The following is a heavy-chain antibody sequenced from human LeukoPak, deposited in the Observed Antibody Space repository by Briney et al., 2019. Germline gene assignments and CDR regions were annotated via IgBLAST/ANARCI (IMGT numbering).Heavy chain of an antibody. CDR2: ISSSSSYI. CDR1: GFTFSSYS. J-gene: IGHJ4*02. D-gene: IGHD3-9*01. V-gene: IGHV3-21*01. CDR3: ARARYFDWLIVDY. Sequence: GGSLRLSCAASGFTFSSYSMNWVRQAPGKGLEWGSSISSSSSYIYYADSVKGRFTISRDNAKNSLYLQMNSLRAEDTAVYYCARARYFDWLIVDYWGQGTLVTVSS.